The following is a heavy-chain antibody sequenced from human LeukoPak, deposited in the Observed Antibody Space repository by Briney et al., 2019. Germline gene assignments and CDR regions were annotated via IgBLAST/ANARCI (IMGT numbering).Heavy chain of an antibody. Sequence: GRSLRLSCAASGFTFDDYAMHWVRQAPGKGLEWVAVIWYDGSNKYYADSVKGRFTISRDNSKNTLYLQMNSLRAEDTAVYYCARDQGFTAAGVDYWGQGTLVTVSS. J-gene: IGHJ4*02. V-gene: IGHV3-33*08. CDR3: ARDQGFTAAGVDY. D-gene: IGHD6-13*01. CDR1: GFTFDDYA. CDR2: IWYDGSNK.